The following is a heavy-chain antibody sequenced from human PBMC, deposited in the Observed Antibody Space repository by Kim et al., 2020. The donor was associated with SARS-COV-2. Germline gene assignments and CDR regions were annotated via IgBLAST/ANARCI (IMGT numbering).Heavy chain of an antibody. D-gene: IGHD3-10*01. V-gene: IGHV3-21*01. CDR3: ARGPTMVRGVFYYGMDV. CDR2: ISSSSSYI. J-gene: IGHJ6*02. CDR1: GFTFSSYS. Sequence: GGSLRLSCAASGFTFSSYSMNWVRQAPGKGLEWVSSISSSSSYIYYADSVKGRFTISRDNAKNSLYLQMNSLRAEDTAVYYCARGPTMVRGVFYYGMDVWGQGTTVTVSS.